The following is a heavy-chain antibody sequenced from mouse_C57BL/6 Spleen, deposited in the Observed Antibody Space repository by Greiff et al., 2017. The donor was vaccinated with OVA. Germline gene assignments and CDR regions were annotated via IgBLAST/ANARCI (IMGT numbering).Heavy chain of an antibody. Sequence: EVQLVESGGGLVKPGGSLKLSCAASGFTFSDYGMHWVRQAPEQGLEWVAYISSGSSTIYYADTVKGRFTISRDNAKNTLFLQMTSLRSEDTAMYYCAIYYDYWYFDVWGTGTTVTVSS. CDR1: GFTFSDYG. CDR2: ISSGSSTI. V-gene: IGHV5-17*01. CDR3: AIYYDYWYFDV. J-gene: IGHJ1*03. D-gene: IGHD2-4*01.